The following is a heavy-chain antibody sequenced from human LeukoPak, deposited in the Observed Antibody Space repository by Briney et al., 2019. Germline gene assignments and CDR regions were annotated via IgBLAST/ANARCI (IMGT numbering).Heavy chain of an antibody. CDR1: GYTLTDYY. J-gene: IGHJ4*02. Sequence: ATVKISCKVSGYTLTDYYMHWVQQAPGKGLEWMGLVDPEDGETIYAEKFQGRVTITADTSTDTAYMELSSLRSEDTAVYYCATLGNDFWSGYPSRTFDYWGQGTLVTVSS. D-gene: IGHD3-3*01. V-gene: IGHV1-69-2*01. CDR3: ATLGNDFWSGYPSRTFDY. CDR2: VDPEDGET.